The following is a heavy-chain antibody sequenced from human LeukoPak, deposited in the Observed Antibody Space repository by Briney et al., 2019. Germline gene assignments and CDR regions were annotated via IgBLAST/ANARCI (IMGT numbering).Heavy chain of an antibody. CDR2: INPHSGGA. Sequence: GASVKVSCKASGYTFTAYYINWVRQAPGQGLEWMVWINPHSGGAVYAQGFEGRVTMTRDTSISTAYMELNNLRSDDTAFYYCTRFEDYGGKRDVFDIWGQGTMVTVSS. CDR1: GYTFTAYY. J-gene: IGHJ3*02. V-gene: IGHV1-2*02. D-gene: IGHD4-23*01. CDR3: TRFEDYGGKRDVFDI.